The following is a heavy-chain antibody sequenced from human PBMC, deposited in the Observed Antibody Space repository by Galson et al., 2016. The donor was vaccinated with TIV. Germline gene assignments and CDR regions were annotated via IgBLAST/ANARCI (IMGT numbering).Heavy chain of an antibody. Sequence: SLRLSCAASGFIVNNNQMSWVRQAPGKGLEWISVIYSDGRPYYANSVAGRFTISRGDSKNTLYLQMTSLRAEDTAVYYCARDRYYDASCYYFYYYGMDVWGQGTTVTVSS. CDR1: GFIVNNNQ. V-gene: IGHV3-53*01. J-gene: IGHJ6*02. CDR2: IYSDGRP. D-gene: IGHD3-3*01. CDR3: ARDRYYDASCYYFYYYGMDV.